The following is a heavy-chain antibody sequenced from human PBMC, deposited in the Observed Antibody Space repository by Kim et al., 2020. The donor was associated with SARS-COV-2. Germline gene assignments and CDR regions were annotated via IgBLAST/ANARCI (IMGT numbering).Heavy chain of an antibody. CDR2: IGGSGYTT. CDR3: AQDNGSRSFDY. Sequence: GGSLRLSCAASGFTFSSYAMNWVRQAPGKGLEWVSVIGGSGYTTYYADSVKGRVTISRDNSKNTLFLQMHSLRAEDTAIYYCAQDNGSRSFDYCGQGTL. V-gene: IGHV3-23*01. CDR1: GFTFSSYA. D-gene: IGHD2-15*01. J-gene: IGHJ4*02.